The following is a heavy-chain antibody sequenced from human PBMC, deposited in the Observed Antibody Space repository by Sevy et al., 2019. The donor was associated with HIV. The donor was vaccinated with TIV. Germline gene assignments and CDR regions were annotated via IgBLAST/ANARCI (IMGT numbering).Heavy chain of an antibody. Sequence: GGSLRLSCAASGFTFSDHYMEWVRQAPGKGLEWVGRIRNKADSYTTEYAASVKGRFTISRDDSKNSLYLLMNSLKTEDTAGYYWATHAGIAAAGRVFDYGGQGTLVTVSS. CDR1: GFTFSDHY. V-gene: IGHV3-72*01. J-gene: IGHJ4*02. CDR3: ATHAGIAAAGRVFDY. CDR2: IRNKADSYTT. D-gene: IGHD6-13*01.